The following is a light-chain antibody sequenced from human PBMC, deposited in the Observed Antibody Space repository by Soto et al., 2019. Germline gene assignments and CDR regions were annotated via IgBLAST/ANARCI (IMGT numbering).Light chain of an antibody. CDR2: EVA. CDR3: CSHSSSITWM. Sequence: QSALTQTASVSGSPGQSITMSCTGTSSDVGGYNFVSWYQQHPGKAPKLIVHEVANRLSGVSGRFSGSKSGNTAFLTISGRQAEAEAVYYCCSHSSSITWMFGGGTKLTVL. V-gene: IGLV2-14*03. J-gene: IGLJ3*02. CDR1: SSDVGGYNF.